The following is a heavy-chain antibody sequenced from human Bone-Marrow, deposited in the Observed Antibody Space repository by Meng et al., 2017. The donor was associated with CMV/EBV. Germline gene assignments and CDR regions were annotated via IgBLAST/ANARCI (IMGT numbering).Heavy chain of an antibody. J-gene: IGHJ5*02. CDR3: ARALFLEWLGGFDP. V-gene: IGHV4-34*01. D-gene: IGHD3-3*01. Sequence: SETLSLTCAVYGGSFSGYYWSWIRQPPGKGLEWIGEINHSGSTNYNPSLKSRVTISVDTSKNQFSLQLSSVTAADTAVYYCARALFLEWLGGFDPWGQGTLVTVSS. CDR1: GGSFSGYY. CDR2: INHSGST.